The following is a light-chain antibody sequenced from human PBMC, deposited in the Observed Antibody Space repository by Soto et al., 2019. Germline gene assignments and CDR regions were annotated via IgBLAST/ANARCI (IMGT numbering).Light chain of an antibody. Sequence: QPALTQPASVSGSPGQSITISCTGTSSDVGDYDYVSWYQQHPGKAPKLMIYEVSKRPSGVSNRFSGSKSGDTASLTISGLQAEDEADYYCSSYTGSSTLYVFGTGTKVTVL. CDR3: SSYTGSSTLYV. V-gene: IGLV2-14*01. J-gene: IGLJ1*01. CDR2: EVS. CDR1: SSDVGDYDY.